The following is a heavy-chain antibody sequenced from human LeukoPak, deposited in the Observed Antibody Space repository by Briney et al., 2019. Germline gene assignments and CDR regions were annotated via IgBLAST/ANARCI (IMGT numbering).Heavy chain of an antibody. CDR1: GGSFSGYY. Sequence: SETLSLTCAVYGGSFSGYYWSWIRQPPGKGLEWIGEINHSGSTNYNPSLKSRVTISVDTSKNQFSLKLSSVTAADTAVYYCARVGAATVTTLPYYFDYWGQGTLVTVSS. D-gene: IGHD4-17*01. J-gene: IGHJ4*02. V-gene: IGHV4-34*01. CDR3: ARVGAATVTTLPYYFDY. CDR2: INHSGST.